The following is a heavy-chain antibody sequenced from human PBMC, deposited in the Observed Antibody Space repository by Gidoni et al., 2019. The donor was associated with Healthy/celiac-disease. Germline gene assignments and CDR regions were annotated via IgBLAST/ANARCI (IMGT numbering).Heavy chain of an antibody. Sequence: EVQLVESGGGLVQPGRSLRLSCAASGFTFDDYAMHWVRQAPGKGLEWVSGISWNSGSIGYADSVKGRFTISRDNAKNSLYLQMNSLRAEDTALYYCAKSPVRYSSYYFDYWGQGTLVTVSS. V-gene: IGHV3-9*01. J-gene: IGHJ4*02. CDR1: GFTFDDYA. CDR2: ISWNSGSI. D-gene: IGHD6-6*01. CDR3: AKSPVRYSSYYFDY.